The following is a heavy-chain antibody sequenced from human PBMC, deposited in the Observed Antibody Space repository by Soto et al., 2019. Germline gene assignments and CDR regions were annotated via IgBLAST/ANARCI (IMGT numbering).Heavy chain of an antibody. V-gene: IGHV3-23*01. J-gene: IGHJ4*02. CDR3: ANGPRHGGSSSTDFYY. D-gene: IGHD6-6*01. CDR2: ISGSGGST. Sequence: EVQLLESGGGLVQPGGSLRLSCAASGFTFSSYAMSWVRQAPGKGLEWVSAISGSGGSTYYADSVKGRFTISRDNSKNTLYLQMNSLRAEDTAVYYCANGPRHGGSSSTDFYYWGQGTLVTVSS. CDR1: GFTFSSYA.